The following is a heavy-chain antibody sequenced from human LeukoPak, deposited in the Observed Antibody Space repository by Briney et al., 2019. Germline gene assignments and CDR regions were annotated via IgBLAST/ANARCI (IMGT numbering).Heavy chain of an antibody. D-gene: IGHD3-16*01. CDR2: ISSSSSYI. V-gene: IGHV3-21*01. Sequence: GGSLRLSCAGSGFTFSSYNMNWVRQAPGKGLEWVPSISSSSSYIYYADSVKGRFTISRDNAKNSLYLQMNSLRAEDTAVYYCASPGGRSRVSDAFDIWGQGTMVTVSS. CDR1: GFTFSSYN. CDR3: ASPGGRSRVSDAFDI. J-gene: IGHJ3*02.